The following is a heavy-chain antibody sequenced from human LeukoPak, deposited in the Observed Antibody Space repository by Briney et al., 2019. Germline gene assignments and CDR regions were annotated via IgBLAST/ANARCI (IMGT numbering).Heavy chain of an antibody. D-gene: IGHD2-15*01. CDR2: IKTKTNGGTT. Sequence: GGSLRFSCAASGFTFSNAWMSWVRQAPGKGLEWVGRIKTKTNGGTTDYAAPVKGRFTISRDDSKNTLYLQVNSLKIEDTAVYYCTTDLYGGNEFDYWGQGTLVTVSS. J-gene: IGHJ4*02. CDR3: TTDLYGGNEFDY. V-gene: IGHV3-15*01. CDR1: GFTFSNAW.